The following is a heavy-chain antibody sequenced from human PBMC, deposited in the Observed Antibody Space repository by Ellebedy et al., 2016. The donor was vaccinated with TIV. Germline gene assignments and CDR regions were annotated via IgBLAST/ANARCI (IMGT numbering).Heavy chain of an antibody. D-gene: IGHD3-22*01. J-gene: IGHJ4*02. CDR2: INPNGGDT. CDR1: GYTFTGYY. V-gene: IGHV1-2*02. Sequence: AASVKVSCKASGYTFTGYYIHWVRQAPGQGLEWVAWINPNGGDTAYAQNLQGRVTVTGDTSISTAYMELSRLISDDPAVYYCVRDLTNYGSSSYWGQGTLVTVSS. CDR3: VRDLTNYGSSSY.